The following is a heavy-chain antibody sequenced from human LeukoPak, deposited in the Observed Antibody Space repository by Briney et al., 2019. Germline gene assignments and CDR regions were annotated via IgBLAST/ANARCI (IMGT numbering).Heavy chain of an antibody. D-gene: IGHD2-8*01. J-gene: IGHJ4*02. V-gene: IGHV3-9*01. Sequence: GRSLRLSCAASGFTFDDYAMHWVRQAPGKGLEWVSGISWNSGSIGYADSVKGRFTISRDNAKNSLYLQMNSLRAEDTALYYCAKDWGPMVNANFDYWGQGTLVTVSS. CDR3: AKDWGPMVNANFDY. CDR1: GFTFDDYA. CDR2: ISWNSGSI.